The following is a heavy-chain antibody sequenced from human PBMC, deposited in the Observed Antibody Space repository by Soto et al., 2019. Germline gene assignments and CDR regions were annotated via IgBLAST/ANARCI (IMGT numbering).Heavy chain of an antibody. Sequence: EVQLVESGGGLVQPGGSLRLSCAASGFTFSSDWMHWVRQAAGKGLVWVSRINMDGSSTNYADSVKGRFTISRDNAKNTLYLQMNSLRAEDTAVYYRARVPRGVYGNDYWGQGALVTVSS. J-gene: IGHJ4*02. CDR2: INMDGSST. V-gene: IGHV3-74*01. CDR1: GFTFSSDW. D-gene: IGHD2-8*02. CDR3: ARVPRGVYGNDY.